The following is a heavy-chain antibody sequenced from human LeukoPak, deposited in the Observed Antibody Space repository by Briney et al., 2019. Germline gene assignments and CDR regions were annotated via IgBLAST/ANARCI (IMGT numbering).Heavy chain of an antibody. CDR1: GFTLEDYA. V-gene: IGHV3-43*02. CDR3: AKVGYCSGGSCYPVAFDI. CDR2: ISGDGGST. J-gene: IGHJ3*02. Sequence: PGGSLRLSCAASGFTLEDYAMHWVRQAPGKGLEWVSLISGDGGSTYYADSVKGRFTISRDNSKNSLYLQMNSLRTEDTALYYCAKVGYCSGGSCYPVAFDIWGQGTMVTVSS. D-gene: IGHD2-15*01.